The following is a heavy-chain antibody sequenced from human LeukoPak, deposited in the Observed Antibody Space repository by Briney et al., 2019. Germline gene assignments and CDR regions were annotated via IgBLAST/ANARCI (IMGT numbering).Heavy chain of an antibody. Sequence: GASVKVSCKTSGYSFTGYYIHWVRRAPGQGLEWMGRINPNGGGTDYAQKFQGRISITRDTSTSAAYMDLNSLTSDDTAVYYCARGGTGLTQNRFDSWGQGTQATVSS. J-gene: IGHJ5*01. CDR2: INPNGGGT. D-gene: IGHD3-16*01. CDR3: ARGGTGLTQNRFDS. V-gene: IGHV1-2*02. CDR1: GYSFTGYY.